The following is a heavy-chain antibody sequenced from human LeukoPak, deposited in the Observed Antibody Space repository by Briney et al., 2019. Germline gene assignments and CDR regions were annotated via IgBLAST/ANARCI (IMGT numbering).Heavy chain of an antibody. Sequence: PGGSLRLSCAASGFTFSAYVMHWVRQAPGKGLEWAAFIQNDGSKNYYADSVKGLFTISRDNSKNTLYLHMNSPRLEGTAVYYCARDLHPWTGDYWGQGTLVTVSS. CDR2: IQNDGSKN. CDR3: ARDLHPWTGDY. J-gene: IGHJ4*02. D-gene: IGHD1-14*01. CDR1: GFTFSAYV. V-gene: IGHV3-30*02.